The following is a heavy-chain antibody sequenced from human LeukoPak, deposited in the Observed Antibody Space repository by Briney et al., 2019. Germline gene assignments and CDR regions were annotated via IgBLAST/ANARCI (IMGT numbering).Heavy chain of an antibody. V-gene: IGHV3-7*02. Sequence: GRSLRLSCAASGFTFSSDWMIWVRQAPGKGLELVANIKPDGGETYYVDSVKGRFTVSSVNARNSLYLQMNSLRDEDTAVYYCVSYYTRQSWYFDLWGHGTLVTVPS. CDR3: VSYYTRQSWYFDL. D-gene: IGHD3-3*01. CDR1: GFTFSSDW. J-gene: IGHJ2*01. CDR2: IKPDGGET.